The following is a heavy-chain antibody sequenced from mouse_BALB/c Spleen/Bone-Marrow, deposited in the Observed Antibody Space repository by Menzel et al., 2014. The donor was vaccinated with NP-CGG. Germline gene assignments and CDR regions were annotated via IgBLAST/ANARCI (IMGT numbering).Heavy chain of an antibody. Sequence: VQLQQSGAELVMPGASAKMSCKASGHTFTDYWMHWVKQRPGQGLEWIGAIDTSDSYTSYNQKFKGKATLTVDESSTTAYMQLSSQTSEDSAVYYCARAGYGFDPLPYWGQGTLVTVSA. CDR2: IDTSDSYT. D-gene: IGHD2-2*01. V-gene: IGHV1-69*01. CDR1: GHTFTDYW. CDR3: ARAGYGFDPLPY. J-gene: IGHJ3*01.